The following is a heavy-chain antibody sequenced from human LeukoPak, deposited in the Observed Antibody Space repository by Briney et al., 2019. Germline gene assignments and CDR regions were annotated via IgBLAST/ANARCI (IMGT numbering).Heavy chain of an antibody. D-gene: IGHD6-6*01. CDR3: GGSSSSNWFDP. V-gene: IGHV3-74*03. J-gene: IGHJ5*02. Sequence: GGSLSLSCAASGFTFSSYGMHWVRQAPGKGLVWVSRINSDGSSTTYADSVRGRFTISRDNAKNTLYLQMNSLRAEDTAVYYCGGSSSSNWFDPWGQGTLVTVSS. CDR1: GFTFSSYG. CDR2: INSDGSST.